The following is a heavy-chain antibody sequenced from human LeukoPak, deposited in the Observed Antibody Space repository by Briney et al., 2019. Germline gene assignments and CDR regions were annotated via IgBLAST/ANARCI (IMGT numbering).Heavy chain of an antibody. V-gene: IGHV3-48*01. J-gene: IGHJ3*02. Sequence: GGSLRLSCAASGFTFSSYSVNWVRQAPGKGLEWVSYISSSSSTIYYADSVKGRFTISRDNAKNSLYLQMNSLRAEDTAVYYCARENYDFWSDIVDAFDIWGQGTMVTVSS. D-gene: IGHD3-3*01. CDR2: ISSSSSTI. CDR3: ARENYDFWSDIVDAFDI. CDR1: GFTFSSYS.